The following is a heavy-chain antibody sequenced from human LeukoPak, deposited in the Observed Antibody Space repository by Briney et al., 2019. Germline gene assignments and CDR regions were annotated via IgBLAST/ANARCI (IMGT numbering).Heavy chain of an antibody. V-gene: IGHV4-38-2*02. J-gene: IGHJ4*02. Sequence: SETLSLTCAVSGYSISSGYYWGWLRQSPGKGLEWIGSMYHRGSTYYNPSLKSRVTISVDTSKNQFSLKLSSVTAADTAVYYCAREPGYYDSSGYHYFDYWGQGTLVTVSS. CDR2: MYHRGST. CDR1: GYSISSGYY. D-gene: IGHD3-22*01. CDR3: AREPGYYDSSGYHYFDY.